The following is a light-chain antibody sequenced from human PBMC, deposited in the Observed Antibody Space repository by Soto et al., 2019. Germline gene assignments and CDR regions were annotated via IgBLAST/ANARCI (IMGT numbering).Light chain of an antibody. CDR2: DAS. CDR3: QQRRSWQVT. V-gene: IGKV3D-20*02. Sequence: EIVLTQSPGTLSLSPGERATLSCRASQSLSSSYLAWYQQIAGQAPRLLIYDASKRATGIPARFSGSGSGTNFTLTISSLEPEDFAVYYCQQRRSWQVTFGQGTRLEIK. J-gene: IGKJ5*01. CDR1: QSLSSSY.